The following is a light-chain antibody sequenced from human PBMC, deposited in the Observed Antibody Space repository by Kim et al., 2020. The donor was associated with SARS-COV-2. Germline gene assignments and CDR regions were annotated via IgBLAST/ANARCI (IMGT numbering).Light chain of an antibody. CDR3: QQYTNWPQT. Sequence: SPGKRATLSCRASQSVSSNLALYQQKPGQAPRLLVYAASPRATDIPARFSGSGSGTEFTLTISSLQSEDVAIYYCQQYTNWPQTFGQGTKVDIK. V-gene: IGKV3-15*01. J-gene: IGKJ1*01. CDR1: QSVSSN. CDR2: AAS.